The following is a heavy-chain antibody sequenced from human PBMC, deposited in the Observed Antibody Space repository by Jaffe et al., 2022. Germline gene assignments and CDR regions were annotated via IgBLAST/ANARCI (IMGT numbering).Heavy chain of an antibody. V-gene: IGHV2-5*02. Sequence: QITLKESGPTLVKPTQTLTLTCTFSGFSLSTSGVGVGWIRQPPGKALEWLALIYWDDDKRYSPSLKSRLTITKDTSKNQVVLTMTNMDPVDTATYYCAHGFYDSSGYYYSDWYFDLWGRGTLVTVSS. J-gene: IGHJ2*01. CDR3: AHGFYDSSGYYYSDWYFDL. CDR2: IYWDDDK. CDR1: GFSLSTSGVG. D-gene: IGHD3-22*01.